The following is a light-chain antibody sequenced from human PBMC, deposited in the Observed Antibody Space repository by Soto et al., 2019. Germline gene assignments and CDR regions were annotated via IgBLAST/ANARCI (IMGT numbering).Light chain of an antibody. Sequence: QSVLTQPASVSGSPGQSITISCTGTSGDVGSYNLVSWYQHHPGKAPKLMIYEVSKRPSGVSNRFSGSKSGNTASLTIFGLQAEDEADYYCCSYAGSSTFPYVFGTGTKVTVL. CDR1: SGDVGSYNL. CDR3: CSYAGSSTFPYV. V-gene: IGLV2-23*02. J-gene: IGLJ1*01. CDR2: EVS.